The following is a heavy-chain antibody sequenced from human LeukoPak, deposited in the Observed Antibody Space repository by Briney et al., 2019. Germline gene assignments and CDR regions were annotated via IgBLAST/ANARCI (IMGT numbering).Heavy chain of an antibody. J-gene: IGHJ4*02. CDR3: AKDGDIVVVPAAIDY. CDR2: ISSSSSTI. CDR1: GFTFSSYS. D-gene: IGHD2-2*01. V-gene: IGHV3-48*04. Sequence: PGGSLRLSCAASGFTFSSYSMNWVRQAPGKGLEWVSYISSSSSTIYYADSVKGRFTISRDNAKNSLYLQMNSLRAEDTAVYYCAKDGDIVVVPAAIDYWGQGTLVTVSS.